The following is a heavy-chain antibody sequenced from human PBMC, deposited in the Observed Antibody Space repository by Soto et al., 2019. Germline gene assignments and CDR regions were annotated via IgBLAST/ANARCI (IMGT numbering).Heavy chain of an antibody. J-gene: IGHJ4*02. V-gene: IGHV3-30*18. CDR3: AKSRYADPPTFDY. D-gene: IGHD2-15*01. CDR2: ISYDGSNK. Sequence: PGGSLRLSCAASGFTFDDYAMHLVRQAPGKGLEWVAVISYDGSNKYYADSVKGRFTISRDNSKNTLYLQMNSLRAEDTAVYYCAKSRYADPPTFDYWGQGTLVTVSS. CDR1: GFTFDDYA.